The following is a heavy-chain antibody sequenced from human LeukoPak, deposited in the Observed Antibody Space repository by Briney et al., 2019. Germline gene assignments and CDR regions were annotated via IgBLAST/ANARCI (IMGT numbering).Heavy chain of an antibody. V-gene: IGHV4-39*07. CDR1: GGSISSSSYY. D-gene: IGHD3-22*01. Sequence: SETLSLTCTVSGGSISSSSYYWGWIRQPPGKGLEWIGSIFYSGSTYYNPSLKSRVTISVDTSKNQFSLKLSSVTAADTAVYYCARGAYDSSGYYSNFDYWGQGTLVTVSS. CDR2: IFYSGST. CDR3: ARGAYDSSGYYSNFDY. J-gene: IGHJ4*02.